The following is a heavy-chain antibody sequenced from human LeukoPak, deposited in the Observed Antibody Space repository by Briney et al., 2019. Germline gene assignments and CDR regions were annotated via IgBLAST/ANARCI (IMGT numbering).Heavy chain of an antibody. CDR2: IYYSGST. D-gene: IGHD5-24*01. V-gene: IGHV4-31*03. CDR1: GGSISSGGYY. Sequence: PSETLSLTCTVSGGSISSGGYYWSWIRQHPGKGLEWIGYIYYSGSTYYNPSLRSRVTISVDTTKNQFSLKLSSVTAADTAVYYCARGDGYIHFDYWGQGTLVTVSS. J-gene: IGHJ4*02. CDR3: ARGDGYIHFDY.